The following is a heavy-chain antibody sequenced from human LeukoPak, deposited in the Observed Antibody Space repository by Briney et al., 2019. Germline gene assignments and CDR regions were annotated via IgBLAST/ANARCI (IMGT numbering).Heavy chain of an antibody. J-gene: IGHJ4*02. D-gene: IGHD4-11*01. Sequence: GGSLRLSCAVSGFSLKTYGMNWVRQAPGKGLEWIAQISSSGGAIYYADSVKGRFTISRDNAENSLYLQMNSLGAEDTAVYYCARETSTAEYCFDYWGRGTLVTVSS. CDR2: ISSSGGAI. V-gene: IGHV3-48*04. CDR1: GFSLKTYG. CDR3: ARETSTAEYCFDY.